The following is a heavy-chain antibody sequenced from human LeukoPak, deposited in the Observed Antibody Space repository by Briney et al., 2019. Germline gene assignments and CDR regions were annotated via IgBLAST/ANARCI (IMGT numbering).Heavy chain of an antibody. J-gene: IGHJ6*02. D-gene: IGHD3-9*01. CDR3: ARPSAPYDILTPGYCYGMDV. Sequence: GESLKISCKGSGYSFTSYWIGWVRQMPGKGLEWMGIIYPGDSDTRYSPSFQGQVTISADKSISTAYLQWSSLKASDTAMYYCARPSAPYDILTPGYCYGMDVWGQGTTVTVSS. CDR2: IYPGDSDT. CDR1: GYSFTSYW. V-gene: IGHV5-51*01.